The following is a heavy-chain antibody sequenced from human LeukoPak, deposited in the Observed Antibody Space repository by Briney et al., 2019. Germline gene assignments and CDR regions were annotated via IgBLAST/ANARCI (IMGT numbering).Heavy chain of an antibody. J-gene: IGHJ2*01. CDR2: IYTSGST. D-gene: IGHD2-2*02. Sequence: PSETLSLTCTVSSGSISSYYWSWIRQPAGKGLEWIGRIYTSGSTNYNPSLKSRVTMSVDTSKNQFSLKLSSVTAADTAVYYCARSYCSSTSCYRYFDLWGRGTLVTVSS. CDR3: ARSYCSSTSCYRYFDL. V-gene: IGHV4-4*07. CDR1: SGSISSYY.